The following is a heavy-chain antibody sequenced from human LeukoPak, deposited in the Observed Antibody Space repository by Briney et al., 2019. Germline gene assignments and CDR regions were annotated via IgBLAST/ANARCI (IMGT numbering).Heavy chain of an antibody. CDR3: TRGNYYYYYMDV. J-gene: IGHJ6*03. V-gene: IGHV3-7*01. CDR2: IREDGSEK. Sequence: PGGSLRLSCAAFGFTFRRHWMSWVRQAPGKGPEWVANIREDGSEKFYVNSVKGRFTISRDNAKNSLYLQMNSLRAEDTAVYHCTRGNYYYYYMDVWGKGTTVTVSS. CDR1: GFTFRRHW.